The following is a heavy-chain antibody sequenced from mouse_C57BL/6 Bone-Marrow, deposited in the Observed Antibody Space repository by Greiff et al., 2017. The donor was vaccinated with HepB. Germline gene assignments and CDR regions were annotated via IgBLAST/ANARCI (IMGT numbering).Heavy chain of an antibody. D-gene: IGHD1-1*01. CDR3: ARGAYGSSYDAMDY. Sequence: QVQLKQSGAELVRPGTSVKMSCKASGYTFTNYWICWVKQRPGHGLEWIGDIYPGGGYTNYNEKFKGKATLTAAKSTSTAYMQFSSLTSEDSAIYYCARGAYGSSYDAMDYWGQGTSVTVSS. V-gene: IGHV1-63*01. CDR1: GYTFTNYW. J-gene: IGHJ4*01. CDR2: IYPGGGYT.